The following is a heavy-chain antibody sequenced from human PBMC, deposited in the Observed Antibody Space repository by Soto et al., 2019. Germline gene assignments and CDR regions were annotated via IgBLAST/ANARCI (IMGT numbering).Heavy chain of an antibody. CDR3: ASGIQLWLRRINNGYSG. Sequence: QVQLVQSGAEVKKPASSVKVSCKAPGGTFSTYAISWVRQAPGQGLEWMGGIIPMFGTANYAQRFQDRVTITADESTNTVDMELSSLRSEDTAVYFCASGIQLWLRRINNGYSGWGQGTLVTVSS. J-gene: IGHJ4*02. D-gene: IGHD5-18*01. CDR1: GGTFSTYA. CDR2: IIPMFGTA. V-gene: IGHV1-69*12.